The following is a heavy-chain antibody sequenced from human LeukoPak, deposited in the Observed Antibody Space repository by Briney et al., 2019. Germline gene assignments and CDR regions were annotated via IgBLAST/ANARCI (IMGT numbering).Heavy chain of an antibody. J-gene: IGHJ4*02. CDR3: AKDDGKSHANGGYFDY. Sequence: GGSLRLSCAASGFTIRNYAMSWVRQTPGKGLEWVSAISSSADSTYYADSVKGRSTISRDISKNTLFLQMNSLRAEDTAFYHCAKDDGKSHANGGYFDYWGQGTLVTVSS. CDR1: GFTIRNYA. D-gene: IGHD7-27*01. V-gene: IGHV3-23*01. CDR2: ISSSADST.